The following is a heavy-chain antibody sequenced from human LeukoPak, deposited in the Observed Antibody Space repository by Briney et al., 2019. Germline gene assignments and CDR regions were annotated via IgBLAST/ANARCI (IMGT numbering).Heavy chain of an antibody. V-gene: IGHV3-23*01. CDR2: ISGGGVTT. CDR1: GFTFSYYA. Sequence: PGGSLRLSCAASGFTFSYYATNWVRQAPGKGLEWVSAISGGGVTTYYADSVKGRFTFSRDNSKNTLYLQMNSLRAEDTAVYYCAKSRDFDSVVVTASDYWGRGTLVTVSS. CDR3: AKSRDFDSVVVTASDY. J-gene: IGHJ4*02. D-gene: IGHD2-21*02.